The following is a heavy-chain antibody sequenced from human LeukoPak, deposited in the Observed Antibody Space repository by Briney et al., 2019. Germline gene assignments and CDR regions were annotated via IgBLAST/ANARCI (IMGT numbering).Heavy chain of an antibody. CDR1: GGTFSSYA. CDR2: IIPIFGTA. V-gene: IGHV1-69*05. D-gene: IGHD5-24*01. CDR3: ARDSTRNARWPQFNRYSEYYFDY. J-gene: IGHJ4*02. Sequence: SVKVSCKASGGTFSSYAISWVRQAPGQGLEWMGRIIPIFGTANYAQKFQGRVTITTDESTSTAYMELSSLRSEDTAVYYCARDSTRNARWPQFNRYSEYYFDYWGQGTLVTVSS.